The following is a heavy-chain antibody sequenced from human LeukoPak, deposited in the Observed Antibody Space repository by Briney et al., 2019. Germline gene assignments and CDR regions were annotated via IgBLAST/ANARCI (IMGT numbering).Heavy chain of an antibody. CDR2: INHSGST. CDR3: ARDEREYSGSRSHYDY. Sequence: SETLSLTCAVYGGSFSGYYWSWIRQPPGKGLEWIGEINHSGSTNYNPSLKSRVTISVDTSKNQFSLKLSSVTAADTAVYYCARDEREYSGSRSHYDYWGQGTLVTVSS. V-gene: IGHV4-34*01. D-gene: IGHD5-12*01. CDR1: GGSFSGYY. J-gene: IGHJ4*02.